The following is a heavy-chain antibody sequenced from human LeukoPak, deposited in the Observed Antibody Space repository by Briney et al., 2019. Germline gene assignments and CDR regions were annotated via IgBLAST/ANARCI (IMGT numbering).Heavy chain of an antibody. D-gene: IGHD3-10*01. CDR1: GFTFNTYG. J-gene: IGHJ2*01. CDR3: AKSYDNHSLYFHL. CDR2: IWYDGNNK. V-gene: IGHV3-33*06. Sequence: GGSLRLSCAASGFTFNTYGMNWVRQAPGRGLEWVAIIWYDGNNKYYADSVKGRFTISRDNSKNTLYLQMNSLRADDTAVYYCAKSYDNHSLYFHLWGRGTLVTVSS.